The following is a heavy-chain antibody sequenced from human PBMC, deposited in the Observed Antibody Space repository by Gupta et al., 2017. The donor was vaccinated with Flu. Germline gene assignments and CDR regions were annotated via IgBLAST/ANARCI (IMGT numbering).Heavy chain of an antibody. V-gene: IGHV3-20*01. CDR2: INWNGGST. D-gene: IGHD4-17*01. J-gene: IGHJ5*02. Sequence: VRQAPGKGLEWVSGINWNGGSTGYADSVKGRFTISRDNAKNSLYLQMNGLRAEDTALYHCARGRTTYWFDPWGQGTLVTVSS. CDR3: ARGRTTYWFDP.